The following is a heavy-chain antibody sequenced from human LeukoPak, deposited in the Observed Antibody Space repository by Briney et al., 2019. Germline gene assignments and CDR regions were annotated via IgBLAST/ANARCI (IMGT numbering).Heavy chain of an antibody. D-gene: IGHD3-22*01. J-gene: IGHJ4*02. CDR2: INSDGINT. CDR1: GFTFSNYW. V-gene: IGHV3-74*01. Sequence: GGSLRLSCAASGFTFSNYWMHWVRQAPGKGLAWVSRINSDGINTSYADSVKGRFTISRDNFKNTLYLQMKSLRAEDTAVYYCAKVIRASISVIVVVKASFDYWGQESLVTVSS. CDR3: AKVIRASISVIVVVKASFDY.